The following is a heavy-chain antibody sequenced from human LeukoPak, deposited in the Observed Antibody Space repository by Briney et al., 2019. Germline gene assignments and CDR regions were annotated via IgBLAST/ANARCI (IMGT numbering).Heavy chain of an antibody. CDR1: GFTFSSYS. CDR3: APLRYCSGGSCQGLVY. V-gene: IGHV3-48*02. Sequence: PGGSLRLSCAASGFTFSSYSMNWVRQAPGKGLEWVSYISSSSSTIYYADSVKGRFTISRDNAKNSLYLQMNSLRDEATAVYFCAPLRYCSGGSCQGLVYWGQGTLVTVSS. D-gene: IGHD2-15*01. J-gene: IGHJ4*02. CDR2: ISSSSSTI.